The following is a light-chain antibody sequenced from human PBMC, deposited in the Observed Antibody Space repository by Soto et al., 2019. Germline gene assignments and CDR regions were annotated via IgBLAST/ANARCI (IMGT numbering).Light chain of an antibody. Sequence: QSALTQPASVSGSPGQSITISCTGTSSDVGGFNYVSWYQQHPGKAPKLMIYDVSNRPSGVSNLFSGSKSGNTASLTISGLQAEDEADYHCSSYTSSSTVVVFGGGTKLTVL. CDR1: SSDVGGFNY. J-gene: IGLJ2*01. V-gene: IGLV2-14*01. CDR3: SSYTSSSTVVV. CDR2: DVS.